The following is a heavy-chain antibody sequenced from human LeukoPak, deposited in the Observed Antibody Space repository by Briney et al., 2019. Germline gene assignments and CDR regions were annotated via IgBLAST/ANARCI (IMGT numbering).Heavy chain of an antibody. V-gene: IGHV3-7*03. CDR1: GFTFSSYW. Sequence: GGSLRLSCAASGFTFSSYWMSWVRQAPGKGLEWVANIKQDGSEKYYVDSVKGRFTISRDNAKNSLYLQMNSLRAEDTAVYYCAREPRGPLKDAFDIWGQGTMVTVPS. CDR2: IKQDGSEK. J-gene: IGHJ3*02. CDR3: AREPRGPLKDAFDI.